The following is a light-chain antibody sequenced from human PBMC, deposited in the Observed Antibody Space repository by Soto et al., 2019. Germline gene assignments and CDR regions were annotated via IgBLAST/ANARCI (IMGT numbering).Light chain of an antibody. CDR3: QQRANWPLTT. CDR2: DAS. J-gene: IGKJ5*01. CDR1: QSVSNF. Sequence: EILLTQSPATLSLSPGERATLTCRASQSVSNFLAWYQQKPGQAPRLLIYDASNRATGIPARFSGSGSGTDFTLTIRSLEPEDFAIYYCQQRANWPLTTFGHGTRLEI. V-gene: IGKV3-11*01.